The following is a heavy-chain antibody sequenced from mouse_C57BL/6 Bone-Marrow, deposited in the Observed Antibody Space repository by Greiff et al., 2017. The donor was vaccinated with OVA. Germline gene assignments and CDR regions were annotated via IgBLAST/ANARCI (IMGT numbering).Heavy chain of an antibody. J-gene: IGHJ4*01. Sequence: ESGPGLVKPSQSLSLTCSVTGYSITSGYYWNWIRQFPGNKLEWMGYISYDGSNNYNPSLKNRISITRDTSKNQFFLKLNSVTTEDTATYYCARDEGPAMDYWGQGTSVTVSS. CDR3: ARDEGPAMDY. CDR2: ISYDGSN. CDR1: GYSITSGYY. V-gene: IGHV3-6*01.